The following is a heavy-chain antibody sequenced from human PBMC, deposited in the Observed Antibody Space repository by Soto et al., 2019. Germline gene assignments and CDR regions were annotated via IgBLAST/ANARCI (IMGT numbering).Heavy chain of an antibody. J-gene: IGHJ5*02. V-gene: IGHV3-23*01. CDR2: IRGSGGGT. CDR1: GFTFSNYA. D-gene: IGHD2-8*02. CDR3: AKCRTASCVYNWFDP. Sequence: PGGSLRLSCAASGFTFSNYAMSWVRQAPGRGLEWVSTIRGSGGGTYFADCVKGRFTVCRDNSKNTLYLQMNSLRADDTAVYYCAKCRTASCVYNWFDPWGQGTLVTV.